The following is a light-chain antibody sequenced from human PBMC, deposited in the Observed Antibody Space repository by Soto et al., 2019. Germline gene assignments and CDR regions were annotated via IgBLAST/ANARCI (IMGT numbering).Light chain of an antibody. CDR3: GSYAGTFTWV. CDR2: DVT. CDR1: GSNGGRYDD. Sequence: QSALTQPRSMSGAPGQLVTISCTGNGSNGGRYDDVSWYQQHPGKAPKIIISDVTKWPSGVPDRFSGSKSGTTASLTISGLLPEDDAYYYCGSYAGTFTWVFGTGTKLTVL. V-gene: IGLV2-11*01. J-gene: IGLJ1*01.